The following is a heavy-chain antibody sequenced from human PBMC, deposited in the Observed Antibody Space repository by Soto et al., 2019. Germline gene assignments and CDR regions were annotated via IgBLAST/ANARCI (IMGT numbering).Heavy chain of an antibody. J-gene: IGHJ5*02. Sequence: EVQLVETGGGLIQPGGSLRLSCEVTGFTVSSNYMSWVRQAPGKGLEWVSVIYSGGTTYSADSVKGQFTISRDDSKNTLYLQMNSLRAEDTAVYYCARAWWSSSRWFDPWGQGTLVTVSS. CDR2: IYSGGTT. CDR3: ARAWWSSSRWFDP. D-gene: IGHD6-6*01. CDR1: GFTVSSNY. V-gene: IGHV3-53*02.